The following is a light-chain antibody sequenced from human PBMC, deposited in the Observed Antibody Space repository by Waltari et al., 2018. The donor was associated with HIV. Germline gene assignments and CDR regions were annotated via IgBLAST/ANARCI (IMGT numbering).Light chain of an antibody. CDR2: DAS. Sequence: EIVLTQSPATLSLSPGERATLSCRASQSVSSCLAWYQQKPGQAPRLLIYDASNRATGIPARFSGSGSGTYFTLAISCLEPEDFAVYYCQQRSNWPPALTFGGGTKVEIK. CDR1: QSVSSC. J-gene: IGKJ4*01. V-gene: IGKV3-11*01. CDR3: QQRSNWPPALT.